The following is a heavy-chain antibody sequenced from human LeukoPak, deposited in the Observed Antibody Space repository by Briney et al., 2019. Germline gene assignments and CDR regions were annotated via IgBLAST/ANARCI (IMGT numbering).Heavy chain of an antibody. J-gene: IGHJ4*02. V-gene: IGHV1-46*01. D-gene: IGHD5-24*01. Sequence: GASVKVSCKASGYTFTSYYMHWVRQAPGQGLERMGIINPSGGSTSYAQKFQGRVTITADKSTSTAYMELSSLRSEDTAVYFCARDPRTKRWRQLPYSWGQGTLVTVSA. CDR3: ARDPRTKRWRQLPYS. CDR2: INPSGGST. CDR1: GYTFTSYY.